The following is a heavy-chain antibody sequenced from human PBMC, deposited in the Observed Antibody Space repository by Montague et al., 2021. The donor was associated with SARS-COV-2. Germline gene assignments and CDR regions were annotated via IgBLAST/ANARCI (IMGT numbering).Heavy chain of an antibody. Sequence: TLSLTCTVSGASITSGSYYWIWIRQPAGTRLEWIGRKHTTGSTNYDPSLKSRVAISVDTSKNQFSLKLSSVTAADTAVYYCARAGEQLVRGRWYFDYWGQGILVTVSP. CDR2: KHTTGST. J-gene: IGHJ4*02. CDR1: GASITSGSYY. CDR3: ARAGEQLVRGRWYFDY. D-gene: IGHD6-6*01. V-gene: IGHV4-61*02.